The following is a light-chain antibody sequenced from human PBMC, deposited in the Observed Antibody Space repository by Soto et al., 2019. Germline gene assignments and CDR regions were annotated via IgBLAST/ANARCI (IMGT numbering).Light chain of an antibody. CDR2: GAS. CDR1: QTVGRN. J-gene: IGKJ1*01. V-gene: IGKV3-15*01. CDR3: QQYNNWPPWT. Sequence: DIVMTQSPATLSVSPGERATLSCRASQTVGRNLAWYQQKPGQAPSLLIYGASTRATGIPARFSGSGSGTEFTLTISSLQSEDFAVYYCQQYNNWPPWTFGQGTKVEIK.